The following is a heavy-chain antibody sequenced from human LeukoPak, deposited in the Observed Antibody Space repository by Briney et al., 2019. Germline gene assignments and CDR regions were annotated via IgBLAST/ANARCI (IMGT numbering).Heavy chain of an antibody. CDR2: IYWDDDE. CDR3: IYSLAPQETMVVNWFDL. CDR1: GFSLTTDGVG. J-gene: IGHJ5*02. V-gene: IGHV2-5*02. D-gene: IGHD3-10*01. Sequence: SGPTLVKPSQTLTLIFIFSGFSLTTDGVGVGWIRQPPGKPLERLALIYWDDDERYSPSLKSRLTITKDTSKNQVVRTMTNRDPSNTTIYLYIYSLAPQETMVVNWFDLCYQGTLVTVSS.